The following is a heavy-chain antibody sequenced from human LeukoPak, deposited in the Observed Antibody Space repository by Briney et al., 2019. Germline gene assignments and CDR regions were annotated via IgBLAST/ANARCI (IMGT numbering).Heavy chain of an antibody. D-gene: IGHD2-2*01. J-gene: IGHJ6*03. CDR2: IYHSGST. V-gene: IGHV4-4*02. CDR1: GGSISSSNW. Sequence: PSETLSLTCAVSGGSISSSNWWSWVRQPPGKGLEWIGEIYHSGSTNYNPSLKSRVTISVDKSKNQFSLKLSSVTAADTAVYYCARSLCSSTSCYVSHYYYMDVWGKGTTVTVSS. CDR3: ARSLCSSTSCYVSHYYYMDV.